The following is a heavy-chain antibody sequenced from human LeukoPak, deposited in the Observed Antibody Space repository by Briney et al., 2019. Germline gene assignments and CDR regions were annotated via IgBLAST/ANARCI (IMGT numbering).Heavy chain of an antibody. CDR3: RLTGTTGQYGFDY. CDR2: ISGDGGST. CDR1: GFTFDDYA. V-gene: IGHV3-43*02. Sequence: PGGSLRLSXAASGFTFDDYAMHWVRQSPGKGLEWVSLISGDGGSTYYADSVKGRFTISRDNAKNTLYLQMNSLRAEDTAVYYCRLTGTTGQYGFDYCGQGTLVTVSS. D-gene: IGHD1-7*01. J-gene: IGHJ4*02.